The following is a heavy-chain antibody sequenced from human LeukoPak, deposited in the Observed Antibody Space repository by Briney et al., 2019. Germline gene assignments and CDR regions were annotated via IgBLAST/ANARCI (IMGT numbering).Heavy chain of an antibody. Sequence: GGSLRLSCAASGFTFSSYSMNWVRQAPGKGLEWVSSISSSSSYIYYADSVKGRFTTSRDNAKNSLYLQMNSLRAEDTAVYYCARDQSGGSSSWYRWFDPWGQGTLVTVSS. D-gene: IGHD6-13*01. J-gene: IGHJ5*02. CDR1: GFTFSSYS. CDR3: ARDQSGGSSSWYRWFDP. V-gene: IGHV3-21*01. CDR2: ISSSSSYI.